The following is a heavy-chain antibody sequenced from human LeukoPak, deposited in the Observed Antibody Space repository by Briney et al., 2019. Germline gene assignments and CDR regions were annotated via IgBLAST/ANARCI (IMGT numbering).Heavy chain of an antibody. D-gene: IGHD2-21*02. CDR1: EITVSNSF. CDR2: IYSGGST. V-gene: IGHV3-53*01. Sequence: QPGGSLRLSCAASEITVSNSFMSWVRQAPGKGLQWVSVIYSGGSTYYADSVKGRFTISRDTSKNTLYLEMNTLRAEDTAVDYCARGGGAYCGSDCLRAFDIWGQGTMGTVSS. CDR3: ARGGGAYCGSDCLRAFDI. J-gene: IGHJ3*02.